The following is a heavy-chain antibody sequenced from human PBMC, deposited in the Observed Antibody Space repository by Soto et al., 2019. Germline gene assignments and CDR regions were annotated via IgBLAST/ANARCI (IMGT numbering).Heavy chain of an antibody. CDR3: PKAPGSFPIAAAGIT. CDR2: ISGSGGST. V-gene: IGHV3-23*01. Sequence: GGSLRLSCAASGFTFSSYAMSWVRQAPGKGLEWVSAISGSGGSTYYADSVKGRFTISRDNSKNALYLQTNSLRAEDTAVYYSPKAPGSFPIAAAGITWGQGTLVTVSS. J-gene: IGHJ5*02. CDR1: GFTFSSYA. D-gene: IGHD6-13*01.